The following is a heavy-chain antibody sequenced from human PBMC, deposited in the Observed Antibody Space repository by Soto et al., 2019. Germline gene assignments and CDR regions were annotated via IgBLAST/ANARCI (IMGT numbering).Heavy chain of an antibody. V-gene: IGHV3-23*01. J-gene: IGHJ6*02. D-gene: IGHD4-17*01. CDR3: AKGKYGDYYYYGMDV. Sequence: PGGSLRLSCAASGFTFSSYAMSWVRQAPGKGLEWVSAISGSGGSTYYADSVKGRFTISRDNSKNTLYLQMNSLRAEDTAVYYCAKGKYGDYYYYGMDVWGQGTTVTVSS. CDR2: ISGSGGST. CDR1: GFTFSSYA.